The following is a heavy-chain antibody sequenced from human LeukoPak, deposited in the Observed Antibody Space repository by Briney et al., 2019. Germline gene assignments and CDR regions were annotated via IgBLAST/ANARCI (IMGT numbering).Heavy chain of an antibody. V-gene: IGHV4-34*01. CDR3: ASGRDGDKGLD. D-gene: IGHD5-24*01. CDR1: GGSFSGYY. J-gene: IGHJ4*02. CDR2: INHSGST. Sequence: SETLSLTCAVYGGSFSGYYWSWIRQPPGKGLEWIGEINHSGSTNYNPSLKSRVTISVDTSKNQFSLKLSSVTAADTAVYYCASGRDGDKGLDWGQGTLVTVSS.